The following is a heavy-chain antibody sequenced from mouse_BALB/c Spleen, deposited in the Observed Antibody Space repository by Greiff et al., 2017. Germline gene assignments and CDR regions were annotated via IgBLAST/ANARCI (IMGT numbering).Heavy chain of an antibody. Sequence: QVQLQQSGAELARPGASVKMSCKASGYTFTSYTMHWVKQRPGQGLEWIGYINPSSGYTNYNQKFKDKATLTADKSSSTAYMQLSSLTSEDSAVYYCAREGYYDYDLVAYWGQGTLVTVSA. J-gene: IGHJ3*01. V-gene: IGHV1-4*01. CDR2: INPSSGYT. CDR3: AREGYYDYDLVAY. CDR1: GYTFTSYT. D-gene: IGHD2-4*01.